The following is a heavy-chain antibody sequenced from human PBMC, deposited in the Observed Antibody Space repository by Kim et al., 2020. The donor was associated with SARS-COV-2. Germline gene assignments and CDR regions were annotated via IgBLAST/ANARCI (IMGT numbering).Heavy chain of an antibody. CDR1: GGSFSGYY. J-gene: IGHJ6*02. V-gene: IGHV4-34*01. CDR3: AGGIQLWSLYYYYGMDV. Sequence: SETLSLTCAVYGGSFSGYYWSWIRQPPGKGLEWIGEINHSGSTNYNPSLKSRVTISVDTSKKQFSLKLSSVTAAATAVYYCAGGIQLWSLYYYYGMDVWGQGTTAPVSS. D-gene: IGHD5-18*01. CDR2: INHSGST.